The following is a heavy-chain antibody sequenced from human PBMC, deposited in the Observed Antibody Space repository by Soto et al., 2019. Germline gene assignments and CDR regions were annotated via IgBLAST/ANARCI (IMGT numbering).Heavy chain of an antibody. V-gene: IGHV3-23*01. CDR2: ISASGGAT. CDR3: AKDVECWCLFRGAFDY. CDR1: RFTFTSYA. J-gene: IGHJ4*02. Sequence: GGSLRLSCVASRFTFTSYAMSWVRQAPGKGLEWVAAISASGGATIHADSVKGRLTISRDNSKNTLYLQMNSLRAEDTAVYYCAKDVECWCLFRGAFDYWGQGXQVTVSS. D-gene: IGHD2-21*01.